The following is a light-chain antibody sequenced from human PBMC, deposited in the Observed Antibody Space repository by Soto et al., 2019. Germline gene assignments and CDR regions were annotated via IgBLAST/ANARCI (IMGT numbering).Light chain of an antibody. V-gene: IGLV1-40*01. CDR2: GNS. Sequence: QSVLTQPSSVSGAPGQRVTISCTGSSSNIGAGYDVHWYQQLPGTAPKLLIYGNSNRPSGVPDRFSGSKSGTSASLAITGLQAEDEADYYCQSYDSSLNGWVFGGGTKLTVL. CDR1: SSNIGAGYD. J-gene: IGLJ3*02. CDR3: QSYDSSLNGWV.